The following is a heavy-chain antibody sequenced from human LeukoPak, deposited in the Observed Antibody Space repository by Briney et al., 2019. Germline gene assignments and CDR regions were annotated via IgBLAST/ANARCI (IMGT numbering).Heavy chain of an antibody. J-gene: IGHJ4*02. CDR2: IYPGDSDT. Sequence: GESLKISCKDSGYSFTSYWIGWVRQMPGKGLEWMGIIYPGDSDTRYSPSFQGQVTISADKSISTAYLQWSSLKASDTAMYYCARHPYVQRGYFDYWGQGTLVTVSS. CDR1: GYSFTSYW. D-gene: IGHD3-10*02. CDR3: ARHPYVQRGYFDY. V-gene: IGHV5-51*01.